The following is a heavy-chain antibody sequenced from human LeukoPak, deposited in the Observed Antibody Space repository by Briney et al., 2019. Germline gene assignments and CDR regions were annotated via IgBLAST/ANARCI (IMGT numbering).Heavy chain of an antibody. CDR1: DDSITMYY. CDR3: VRSETIWYYFDY. D-gene: IGHD1-7*01. V-gene: IGHV4-59*12. CDR2: VDHTGST. J-gene: IGHJ4*02. Sequence: SETLSLTCSVSDDSITMYYWTWIRQPPGKGLEWIGYVDHTGSTNFNPSLNGRVSMSLDTSKNQFSLRLSSVTAADTAVYFCVRSETIWYYFDYWGQGRLVTVSS.